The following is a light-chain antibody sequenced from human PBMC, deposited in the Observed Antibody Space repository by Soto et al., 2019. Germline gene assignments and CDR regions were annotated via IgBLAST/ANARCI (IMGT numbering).Light chain of an antibody. J-gene: IGKJ5*01. Sequence: EIVLTQSPATLSLSPGESATLSCRASQSIGSYLAWYQQRPGQAPSLLIYDASNRATGVPARFSGSGSGTDFTLSISSLEPEDFAGYYCQQRGNWPPITLGQGTRLEI. CDR2: DAS. CDR1: QSIGSY. CDR3: QQRGNWPPIT. V-gene: IGKV3-11*01.